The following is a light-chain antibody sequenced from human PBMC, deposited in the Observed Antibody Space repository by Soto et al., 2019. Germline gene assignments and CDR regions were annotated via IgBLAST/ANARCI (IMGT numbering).Light chain of an antibody. V-gene: IGLV2-14*01. CDR3: SSYRSPITYV. CDR1: SSDVGGYNY. Sequence: QSVLTQPASVSGSPGQSITISCTGTSSDVGGYNYVSWYQQHPGKAPKLMIYEVSNRPSGVSNRFSGSKSGNTASLTISGLQPEDEADYYCSSYRSPITYVFGSGTKVTVL. J-gene: IGLJ1*01. CDR2: EVS.